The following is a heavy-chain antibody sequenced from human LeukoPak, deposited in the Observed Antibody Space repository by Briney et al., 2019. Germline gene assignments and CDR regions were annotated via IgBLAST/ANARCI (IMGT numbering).Heavy chain of an antibody. CDR3: AREDRRDGYNFDY. J-gene: IGHJ4*02. CDR2: ISSSGSTI. D-gene: IGHD5-24*01. CDR1: GFTFSSYE. V-gene: IGHV3-48*03. Sequence: GGSLRLSCAASGFTFSSYEMNWVRQAPGKGLEWVSYISSSGSTIYYADSVKGRFTISRDNAKNSLYLQMNSLRAEDTAVYYCAREDRRDGYNFDYWGQGTLVTVSS.